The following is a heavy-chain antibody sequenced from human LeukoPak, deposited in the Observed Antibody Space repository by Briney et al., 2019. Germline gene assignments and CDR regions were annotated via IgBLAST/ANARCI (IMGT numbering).Heavy chain of an antibody. D-gene: IGHD3-3*01. CDR2: IYYSGST. J-gene: IGHJ5*02. Sequence: SETLSLTCTVSGGSISSSSYYWGWIRQPPGKGLEWIGSIYYSGSTYYNPSLKSRVTIYVDTSKNHFSLNLSSVTAADTAIYYCARVSYDFWSGGNNWFDPWGQGTLVTVSS. V-gene: IGHV4-39*02. CDR1: GGSISSSSYY. CDR3: ARVSYDFWSGGNNWFDP.